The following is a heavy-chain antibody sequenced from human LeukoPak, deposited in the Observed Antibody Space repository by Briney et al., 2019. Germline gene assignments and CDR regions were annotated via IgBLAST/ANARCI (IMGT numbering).Heavy chain of an antibody. D-gene: IGHD6-19*01. CDR2: MNPNSGNT. V-gene: IGHV1-8*01. CDR1: GYTLTSYD. CDR3: ARVIAVAGTWTYYFDY. J-gene: IGHJ4*02. Sequence: ASVKVSCKASGYTLTSYDINWVRQATGQGLEWMGWMNPNSGNTGYAQKFQGRVTMTRNTSISTAYMELSSLRSEDTAVYYCARVIAVAGTWTYYFDYWGQGTLVTVSS.